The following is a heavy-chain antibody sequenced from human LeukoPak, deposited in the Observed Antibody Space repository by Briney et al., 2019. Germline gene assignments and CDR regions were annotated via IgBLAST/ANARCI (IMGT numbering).Heavy chain of an antibody. CDR1: GLTFSHAW. CDR3: IWLSDYYYRMDV. V-gene: IGHV3-15*07. D-gene: IGHD3-10*01. CDR2: IKSGGTT. J-gene: IGHJ6*02. Sequence: GGSLRLSCTISGLTFSHAWVNWVRQAPGKGLERVGRIKSGGTTVYAAAVKGRFTMSRDDSVKRLYLQMKSLKMEDTAVYYCIWLSDYYYRMDVWGQGTTVTVSS.